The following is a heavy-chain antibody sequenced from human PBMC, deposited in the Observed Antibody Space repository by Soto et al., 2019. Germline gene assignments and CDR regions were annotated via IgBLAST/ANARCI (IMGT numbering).Heavy chain of an antibody. CDR3: TRDASRDSSSRGWYDP. D-gene: IGHD6-13*01. CDR1: GFTFRSFT. V-gene: IGHV3-21*01. Sequence: GGSLRLSCAASGFTFRSFTMNWVRQAPGKGLEWVSTISSNSAYIYYTDALRGRFTISRDNAKNSLHLQMNSLRAEDTAVYYCTRDASRDSSSRGWYDPLRTGNLITVSS. CDR2: ISSNSAYI. J-gene: IGHJ5*02.